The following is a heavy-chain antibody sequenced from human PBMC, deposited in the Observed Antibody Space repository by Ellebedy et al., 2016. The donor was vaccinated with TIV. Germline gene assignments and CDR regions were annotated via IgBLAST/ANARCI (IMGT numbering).Heavy chain of an antibody. CDR2: IYHSGST. Sequence: SETLSLXXAVYGGSFSGYYWSWIRQPPGKGLEWIGEIYHSGSTNYNPSLKSRVTISVDTSKNQFSLKLSSVTAADTAVYYCARFSGRSDYWGQGTLVTVSS. V-gene: IGHV4-34*01. CDR1: GGSFSGYY. J-gene: IGHJ4*02. D-gene: IGHD1-26*01. CDR3: ARFSGRSDY.